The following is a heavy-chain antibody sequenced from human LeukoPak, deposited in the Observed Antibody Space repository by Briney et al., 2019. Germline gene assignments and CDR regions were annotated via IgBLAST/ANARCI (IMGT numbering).Heavy chain of an antibody. V-gene: IGHV3-21*01. Sequence: GGSLRLSCAASGFTFDDYTMHWVRQAPGKGLEWVSSISSSSSYIYYADSVKGRFTISRDNAKNSLYLQMNSLRAEDTAVYYCARVGYDAFDIWGQGTMVTVSS. CDR1: GFTFDDYT. J-gene: IGHJ3*02. D-gene: IGHD3-16*01. CDR2: ISSSSSYI. CDR3: ARVGYDAFDI.